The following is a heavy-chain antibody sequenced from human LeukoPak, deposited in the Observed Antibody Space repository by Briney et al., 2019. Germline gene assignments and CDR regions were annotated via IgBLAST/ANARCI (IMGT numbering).Heavy chain of an antibody. CDR3: ASMVTDYYDSSGYYFLAH. D-gene: IGHD3-22*01. Sequence: SETLSLTCAVYGGSFSGYYWSWIRQPPGKGLEWIGEINHSGSTNYNPSLKSRVTISVDTSKNQFSLKLSSVTAADTAVYYCASMVTDYYDSSGYYFLAHWGQGTLVTVSS. V-gene: IGHV4-34*01. J-gene: IGHJ4*02. CDR2: INHSGST. CDR1: GGSFSGYY.